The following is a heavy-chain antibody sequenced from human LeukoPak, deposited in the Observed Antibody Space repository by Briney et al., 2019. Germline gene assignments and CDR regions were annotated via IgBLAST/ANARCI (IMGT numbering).Heavy chain of an antibody. CDR2: IYYSGST. CDR1: GGSISSYY. Sequence: PSETLSLTCTVSGGSISSYYWSWIRQPPGKGLEWIGYIYYSGSTNYNPSLKSRVTISVDTSKNQSSLKLSSVTAADTAVYYCARSSYYYGMDVWGQGTTVTVSS. V-gene: IGHV4-59*01. CDR3: ARSSYYYGMDV. J-gene: IGHJ6*02.